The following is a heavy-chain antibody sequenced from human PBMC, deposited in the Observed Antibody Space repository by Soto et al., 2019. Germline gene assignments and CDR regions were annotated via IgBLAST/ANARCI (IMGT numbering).Heavy chain of an antibody. Sequence: GGSLRLSCAASGFTFSSFEMNWVRQTPRKGLEWLSYISSGGSTIYYADSVKGRFTTSRDNARNSLFLQMNSLRAEDTAVYYCVKQQVLRRGFFDFWGQGTLVTVSS. CDR3: VKQQVLRRGFFDF. D-gene: IGHD6-13*01. CDR2: ISSGGSTI. J-gene: IGHJ4*02. V-gene: IGHV3-48*03. CDR1: GFTFSSFE.